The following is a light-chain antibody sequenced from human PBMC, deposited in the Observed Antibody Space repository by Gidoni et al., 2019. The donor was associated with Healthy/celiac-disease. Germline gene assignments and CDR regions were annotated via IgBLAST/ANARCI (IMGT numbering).Light chain of an antibody. CDR1: KLGDKY. V-gene: IGLV3-1*01. CDR2: QDS. J-gene: IGLJ2*01. Sequence: SYELTQPPSVSVSPGQTASITCSGDKLGDKYACWYQRKPGQSPVLVIYQDSKRPSGIPERFSGSNSGNTATLTISGTQAMDEADYYCQAWDSSALAVFGGGTKLTVL. CDR3: QAWDSSALAV.